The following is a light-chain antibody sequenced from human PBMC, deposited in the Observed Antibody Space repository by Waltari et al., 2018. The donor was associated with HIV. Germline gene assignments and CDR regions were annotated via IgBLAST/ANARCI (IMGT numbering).Light chain of an antibody. CDR1: SSNHGRNT. J-gene: IGLJ3*02. V-gene: IGLV1-44*01. CDR2: CKK. Sequence: QSVLIQPPSASGTPGQRVSLSCSGSSSNHGRNTVNWYQQLPGPAPKHLIYCKKRRPAGVPDRFSGSKSGTSASLAISGLQSEDEADYYCATWDDSLNGRGVFGGGTKLTVL. CDR3: ATWDDSLNGRGV.